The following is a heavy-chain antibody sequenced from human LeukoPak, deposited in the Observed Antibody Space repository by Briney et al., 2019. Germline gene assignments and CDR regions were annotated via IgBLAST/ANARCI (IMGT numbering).Heavy chain of an antibody. V-gene: IGHV1-46*01. CDR1: GYTFTSYY. CDR3: PREGGTLDAFDI. J-gene: IGHJ3*02. Sequence: GASVKVSCKASGYTFTSYYMHWVRHAPGQGLEWMGIINPSGGSTSYAQKFQGRVTMTRDMSTSTVYMELSSLRSEDTAVYYWPREGGTLDAFDIWGQGTMVTVSS. D-gene: IGHD2-15*01. CDR2: INPSGGST.